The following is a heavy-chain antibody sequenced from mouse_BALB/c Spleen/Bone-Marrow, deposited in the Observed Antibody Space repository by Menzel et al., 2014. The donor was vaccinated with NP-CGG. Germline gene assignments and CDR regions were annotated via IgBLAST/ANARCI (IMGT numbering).Heavy chain of an antibody. D-gene: IGHD4-1*02. Sequence: EVKLVGSGGGLVKPGGSLKLSCAASGFTFSTYAMSWVRQAPEKRLEWVASISNGGSTYYQDSVKGRFTISRDNARNILYLQMSSLRSEDTAMYYCARAPQLLYYFDYWGQGTTLTVSS. CDR1: GFTFSTYA. CDR2: ISNGGST. J-gene: IGHJ2*01. CDR3: ARAPQLLYYFDY. V-gene: IGHV5-6-5*01.